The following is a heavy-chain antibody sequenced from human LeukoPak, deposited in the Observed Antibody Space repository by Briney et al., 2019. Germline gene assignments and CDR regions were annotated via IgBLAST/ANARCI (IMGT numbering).Heavy chain of an antibody. CDR3: ARDRGQQLAHYFDY. J-gene: IGHJ4*02. Sequence: ASVKVSCKASGYTFTSYDINWVRQATGQGLEWMGWMNPNSGNTGYAQKFQGRVTMTRNTSISTAYMELSSLRSEDTAVYYCARDRGQQLAHYFDYWGQGTLVTVSS. V-gene: IGHV1-8*01. CDR2: MNPNSGNT. CDR1: GYTFTSYD. D-gene: IGHD6-13*01.